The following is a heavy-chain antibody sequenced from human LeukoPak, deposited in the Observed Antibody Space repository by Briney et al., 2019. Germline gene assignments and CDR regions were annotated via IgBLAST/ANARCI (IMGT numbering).Heavy chain of an antibody. CDR3: ATNIQENAFDI. Sequence: VASVKVSCKASGYTFTNYYIHLVRQAPGQGLEWMGRINPNTGGTNYVQKFQGRVTMTRDTSISTAYMELSRLRSDDTAIYFCATNIQENAFDIWGQGTMVTVSS. J-gene: IGHJ3*02. V-gene: IGHV1-2*06. D-gene: IGHD2-8*01. CDR2: INPNTGGT. CDR1: GYTFTNYY.